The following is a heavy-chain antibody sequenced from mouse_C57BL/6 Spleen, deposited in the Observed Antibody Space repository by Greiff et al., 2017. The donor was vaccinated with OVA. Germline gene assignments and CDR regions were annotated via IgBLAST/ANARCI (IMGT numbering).Heavy chain of an antibody. D-gene: IGHD2-3*01. J-gene: IGHJ3*01. V-gene: IGHV5-4*01. CDR1: GFTFSSYA. CDR3: ARDDDGYSWFAY. CDR2: ISDGGSYT. Sequence: EVHLVESGGGLVKPGGSLKLSCAASGFTFSSYAMSWVRQTPEKRLEWVATISDGGSYTYYPDNVKGRFTISRDNAKNNLYLQMSHLKSEDTAMYYCARDDDGYSWFAYWGQGTLVTVSA.